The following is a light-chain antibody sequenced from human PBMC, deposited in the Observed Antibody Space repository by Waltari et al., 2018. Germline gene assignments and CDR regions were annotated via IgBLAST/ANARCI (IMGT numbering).Light chain of an antibody. CDR1: SGYSNYQ. V-gene: IGLV9-49*01. Sequence: QPVLTQPPSASASLGASVTLPCTLSSGYSNYQVEWYQQLPGKGPRFVMRVGTGGIVGSKGDGIPDRFSVLGSGLNRYLTIKNIQEEDESDYHCGADHGSGSNFVYVFGTGTKVTVL. CDR3: GADHGSGSNFVYV. J-gene: IGLJ1*01. CDR2: VGTGGIVG.